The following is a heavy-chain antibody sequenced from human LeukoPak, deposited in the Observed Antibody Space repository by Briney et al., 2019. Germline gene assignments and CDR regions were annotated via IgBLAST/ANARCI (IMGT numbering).Heavy chain of an antibody. J-gene: IGHJ6*02. V-gene: IGHV3-23*01. D-gene: IGHD6-19*01. CDR1: GFTFSSFS. Sequence: GGSLRLSCAASGFTFSSFSMNWVRQAPGKGLEWVSTVSTGGAATYYADSVKGRFTISRDNSENTLYLQMNSLRAEDTAVYYCAKRTTVIAVAGPGSATGMDVWGQGTTVTVSS. CDR3: AKRTTVIAVAGPGSATGMDV. CDR2: VSTGGAAT.